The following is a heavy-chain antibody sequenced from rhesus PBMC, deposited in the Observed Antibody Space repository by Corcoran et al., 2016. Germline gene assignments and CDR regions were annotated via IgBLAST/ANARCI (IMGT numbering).Heavy chain of an antibody. D-gene: IGHD4-23*01. J-gene: IGHJ6*01. CDR2: ISYNGGST. CDR1: GFSFSDYY. V-gene: IGHV3S18*01. Sequence: EVQLVESGGGLAKPGGSLRLSWAASGFSFSDYYMDWVRQAPGKGREWVSWISYNGGSTYCADYVKDRFTISREDAKNTLYLQMDSLRAEDAAVYYCARAEYSNCYGVDSWGQGVVVTVSS. CDR3: ARAEYSNCYGVDS.